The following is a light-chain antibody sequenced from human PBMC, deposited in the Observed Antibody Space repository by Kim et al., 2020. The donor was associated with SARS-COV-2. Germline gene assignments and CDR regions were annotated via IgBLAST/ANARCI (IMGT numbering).Light chain of an antibody. V-gene: IGLV3-19*01. J-gene: IGLJ2*01. CDR2: GKN. Sequence: SSELTQDPAVSVALGQTVRITCQGDSLRSYYASWYQQKPGQAPVLVIYGKNNRPSGIPDRFSDSTSGNTASLTITGAQAEDEADYYCNSRDSSGNVVFGG. CDR3: NSRDSSGNVV. CDR1: SLRSYY.